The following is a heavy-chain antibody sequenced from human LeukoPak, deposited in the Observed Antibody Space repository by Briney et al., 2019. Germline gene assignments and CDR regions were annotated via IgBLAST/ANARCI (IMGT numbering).Heavy chain of an antibody. D-gene: IGHD3-22*01. CDR1: GDSISSYNYF. CDR3: ARASSGYYWDFDY. Sequence: SETLSLTCTVSGDSISSYNYFWGRIRQPPGKGLEWVGSIYYRGNTYYNPSLKSRVTLSADTSKNQFSLKVTSVTAADTAVHYCARASSGYYWDFDYWGQGALVTVSS. V-gene: IGHV4-39*01. CDR2: IYYRGNT. J-gene: IGHJ4*02.